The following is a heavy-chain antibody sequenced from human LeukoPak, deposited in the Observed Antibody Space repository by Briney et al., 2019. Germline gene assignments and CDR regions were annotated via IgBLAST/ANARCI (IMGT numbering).Heavy chain of an antibody. CDR1: GFTFSNYA. D-gene: IGHD3-22*01. V-gene: IGHV3-23*01. Sequence: GGSLRLSCAASGFTFSNYAMNWVRQAPGKGLEWVSGISGSGDSTFYADSVKGRFTISRDNSKNTLFLQMNSLRAEDSAVYYCATDREGDPSAYYLVGGQGTLITVSS. CDR2: ISGSGDST. CDR3: ATDREGDPSAYYLV. J-gene: IGHJ4*02.